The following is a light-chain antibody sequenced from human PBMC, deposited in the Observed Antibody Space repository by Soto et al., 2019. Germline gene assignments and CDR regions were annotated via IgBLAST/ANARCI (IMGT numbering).Light chain of an antibody. Sequence: QSALTQPPSASGSPGQSVTISCTGTSSDVGGYNFVSWYQQHPGKAPKLMISEVSKRPSGVPDRFSASKSGNTASLTVSGLQAEDEADYYCGAYAGINNPDVFGTGTKVTVL. V-gene: IGLV2-8*01. CDR2: EVS. CDR1: SSDVGGYNF. CDR3: GAYAGINNPDV. J-gene: IGLJ1*01.